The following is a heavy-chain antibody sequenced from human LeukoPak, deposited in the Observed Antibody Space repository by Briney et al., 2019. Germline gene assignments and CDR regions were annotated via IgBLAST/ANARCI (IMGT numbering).Heavy chain of an antibody. D-gene: IGHD7-27*01. J-gene: IGHJ6*03. V-gene: IGHV3-23*01. CDR2: ISGSGGNT. CDR1: GFNFSNYA. CDR3: AKNIRQLGNYYYYMDV. Sequence: GGSLRLSCAASGFNFSNYAMTWVRQAPGKGLEWVSAISGSGGNTFSADSVKGRFTISRDNSKNTLFLHMTSLRAEDTAVYYCAKNIRQLGNYYYYMDVWGKGTTVTVSS.